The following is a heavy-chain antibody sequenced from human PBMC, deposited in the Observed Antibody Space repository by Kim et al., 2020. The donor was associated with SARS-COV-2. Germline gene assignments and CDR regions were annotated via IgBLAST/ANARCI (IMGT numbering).Heavy chain of an antibody. D-gene: IGHD6-19*01. CDR2: ISYTARNA. V-gene: IGHV3-30*01. Sequence: GGSLRLSCAASGFTFGSYALHWVRQAPGKGLEWAAAISYTARNAYYADSVKGRFTISRDNSKDTLYLQMNSLRADDTAFYYCALRFTYSSGWSPAFDFWGQGTMVTVSS. CDR1: GFTFGSYA. CDR3: ALRFTYSSGWSPAFDF. J-gene: IGHJ3*01.